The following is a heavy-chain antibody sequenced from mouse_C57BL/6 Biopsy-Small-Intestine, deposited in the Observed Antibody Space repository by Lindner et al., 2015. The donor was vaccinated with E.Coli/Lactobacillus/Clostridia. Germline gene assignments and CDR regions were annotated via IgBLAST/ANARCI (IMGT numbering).Heavy chain of an antibody. D-gene: IGHD1-3*01. CDR3: AREGLMLPGVINGMDV. CDR2: INPNNGGA. V-gene: IGHV1-19*01. J-gene: IGHJ1*01. CDR1: GYTFSGQF. Sequence: SVKVSCKASGYTFSGQFLHWVREAPGEGLEWMGRINPNNGGANYAQKFQGRVSMTRDTSISTAYMELNSLRSDDTAMYYCAREGLMLPGVINGMDVWGQGTTVTVSS.